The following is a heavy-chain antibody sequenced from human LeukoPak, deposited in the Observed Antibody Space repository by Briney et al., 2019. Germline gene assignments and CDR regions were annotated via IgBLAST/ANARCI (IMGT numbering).Heavy chain of an antibody. Sequence: ASVKVSCKVSGYTLTEISMHWVRQAPGKGLEWMGGFDPEDGETIYAQKFQDRVTMTEDTSTDTAYMELSSLRSEDTAVFYCASKIKRYSYGYALDYWGQGTLVTVSS. CDR3: ASKIKRYSYGYALDY. J-gene: IGHJ4*02. V-gene: IGHV1-24*01. D-gene: IGHD5-18*01. CDR1: GYTLTEIS. CDR2: FDPEDGET.